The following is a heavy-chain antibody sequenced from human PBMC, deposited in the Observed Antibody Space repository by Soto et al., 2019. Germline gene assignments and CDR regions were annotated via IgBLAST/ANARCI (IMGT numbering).Heavy chain of an antibody. CDR2: ISGSGGST. D-gene: IGHD2-2*01. CDR3: AKDKSTEDIVVGPAAIPFDY. Sequence: GGSLRLSCTASGFTFSSYAMSWVRQAPGKGLEWVSAISGSGGSTYYADSVKGRFTISRDNSKNTLYLQMNSLRAEDTAVYYCAKDKSTEDIVVGPAAIPFDYWGQGTLVTVSS. CDR1: GFTFSSYA. J-gene: IGHJ4*02. V-gene: IGHV3-23*01.